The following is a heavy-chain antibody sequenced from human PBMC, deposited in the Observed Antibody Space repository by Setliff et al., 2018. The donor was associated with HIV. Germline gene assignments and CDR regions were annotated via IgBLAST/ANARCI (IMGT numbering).Heavy chain of an antibody. CDR3: ARVPVAGANWFDP. V-gene: IGHV4-39*01. J-gene: IGHJ5*02. Sequence: SETLSLTCNVSGGSITGRIYYWGWIRQPPGKRLEWIGSVSQSGSTYYNPSLKSRITISVDRSKNLFSLKLISVTAADQGVYYCARVPVAGANWFDPWGLGTLVTVSS. CDR2: VSQSGST. CDR1: GGSITGRIYY. D-gene: IGHD2-21*01.